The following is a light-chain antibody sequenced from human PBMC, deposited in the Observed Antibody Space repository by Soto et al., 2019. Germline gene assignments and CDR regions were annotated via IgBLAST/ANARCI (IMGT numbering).Light chain of an antibody. J-gene: IGKJ5*01. V-gene: IGKV3-11*01. CDR1: QSVSSY. Sequence: EIVLTQAPATLSLSPGERATLSCRASQSVSSYLAWYQQKPCQAPRLLIYDASNRATGITARFSGSGSGTDFTLTISSLEPEDFAVYYCQQRSNWPRVTFGQGTRLEIK. CDR3: QQRSNWPRVT. CDR2: DAS.